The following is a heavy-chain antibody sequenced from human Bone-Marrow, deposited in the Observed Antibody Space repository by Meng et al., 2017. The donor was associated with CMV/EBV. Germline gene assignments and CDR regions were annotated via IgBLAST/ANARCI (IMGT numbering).Heavy chain of an antibody. J-gene: IGHJ4*02. V-gene: IGHV3-21*01. CDR2: ISSSSSYI. D-gene: IGHD2-21*01. CDR3: ARRLVIDY. Sequence: GESLKISCAASGFTFSSYSMNWVRQAPGKGLEWVSSISSSSSYIYYADSVKGRFTISRDNAKNSLYLQMNSLRAEDTAVYYCARRLVIDYWGQGTLVTVSS. CDR1: GFTFSSYS.